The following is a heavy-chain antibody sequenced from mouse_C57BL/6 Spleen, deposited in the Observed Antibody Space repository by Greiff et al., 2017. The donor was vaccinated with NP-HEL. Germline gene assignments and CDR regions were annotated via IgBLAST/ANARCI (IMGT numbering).Heavy chain of an antibody. D-gene: IGHD3-1*01. V-gene: IGHV1-15*01. CDR3: TRWGSPRYGFAY. Sequence: QVQLKESGAELVRPGASVTLSCKASGYTFTDYEMHWVKQTPVHGLEWIGAIDPETGGTAYNQKFKGKAILTADKSSSTAYMELRSLTSEDSSVYYCTRWGSPRYGFAYWGQGTLVTVSA. J-gene: IGHJ3*01. CDR2: IDPETGGT. CDR1: GYTFTDYE.